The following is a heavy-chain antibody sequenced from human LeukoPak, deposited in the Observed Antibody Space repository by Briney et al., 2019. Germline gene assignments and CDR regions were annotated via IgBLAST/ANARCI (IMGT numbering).Heavy chain of an antibody. V-gene: IGHV3-23*01. CDR3: ARLVTGTTVINSGWFDP. CDR2: ISGSGSAT. D-gene: IGHD4-23*01. J-gene: IGHJ5*02. Sequence: GGSLRLSCAASGFTFRSYAMNWVRQAPGKGLEWVSAISGSGSATYYADSVKGRFTISRDNSKNTVYLQMNSLRAEDTAVYYCARLVTGTTVINSGWFDPWGQGTLVTVSS. CDR1: GFTFRSYA.